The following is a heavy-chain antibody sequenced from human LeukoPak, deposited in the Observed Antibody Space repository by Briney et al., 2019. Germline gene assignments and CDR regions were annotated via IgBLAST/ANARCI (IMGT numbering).Heavy chain of an antibody. CDR3: ARETRYSSGWGYYYYYMDV. D-gene: IGHD6-19*01. V-gene: IGHV3-53*01. CDR2: IYSGGST. Sequence: GGSLRLSCAASGFTVSSNYMSWVRQAPGKGLEWVSVIYSGGSTYYADSVKGRFTISRDNSKNTLYLQMNSLRAEDTAVYYCARETRYSSGWGYYYYYMDVWGKGTTVTISS. J-gene: IGHJ6*03. CDR1: GFTVSSNY.